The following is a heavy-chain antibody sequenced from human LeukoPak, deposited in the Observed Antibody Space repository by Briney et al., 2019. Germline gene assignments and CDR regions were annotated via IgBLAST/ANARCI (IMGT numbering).Heavy chain of an antibody. CDR2: INWNGGST. Sequence: GGSLRLSCAASGFTFDDYGMSWVRQAPGKGLEWVSGINWNGGSTGYADSVKGRFTISRDNAENSLYLQMNSLGAEDTALYYCARHIVVVVAATVPMDVWGKGTTVTVSS. CDR1: GFTFDDYG. J-gene: IGHJ6*03. V-gene: IGHV3-20*04. D-gene: IGHD2-15*01. CDR3: ARHIVVVVAATVPMDV.